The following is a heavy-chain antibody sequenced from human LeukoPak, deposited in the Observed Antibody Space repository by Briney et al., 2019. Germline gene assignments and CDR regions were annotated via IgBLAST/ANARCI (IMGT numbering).Heavy chain of an antibody. Sequence: SVKVSCKASGGTFSSYAISWVRQAPGQGLEWMGGIIPIFGTANYAQKFQGRVTITADESTSTAYMERSSLRSEDTAVYYCATKGGSYHYYYYYYMDVWGKGTTVTISS. CDR2: IIPIFGTA. V-gene: IGHV1-69*13. CDR1: GGTFSSYA. J-gene: IGHJ6*03. CDR3: ATKGGSYHYYYYYYMDV. D-gene: IGHD1-26*01.